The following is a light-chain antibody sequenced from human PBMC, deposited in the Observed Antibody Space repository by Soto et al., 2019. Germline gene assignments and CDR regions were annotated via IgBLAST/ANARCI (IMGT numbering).Light chain of an antibody. J-gene: IGKJ1*01. CDR2: LGS. CDR1: QSLLHSNGKNY. V-gene: IGKV2-28*01. CDR3: IQSIDPRT. Sequence: IVMTQSPLSLPVTPGEPASISCRSSQSLLHSNGKNYLDWYLQKPGQSPRLLIYLGSNRASGVPYRFSGSGSGKDFTLTISRVEAEDVGFYYCIQSIDPRTFGQGTKVEIK.